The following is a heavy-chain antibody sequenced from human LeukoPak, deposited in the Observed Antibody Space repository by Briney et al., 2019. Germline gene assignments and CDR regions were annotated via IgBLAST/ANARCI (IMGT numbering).Heavy chain of an antibody. CDR1: GFTVISNY. CDR2: ISGSGGST. CDR3: AKEAAAGDPDY. D-gene: IGHD6-13*01. J-gene: IGHJ4*02. Sequence: GGSLRLSCAASGFTVISNYMTWVRQAPGKGLEWVSAISGSGGSTYYADSVKGRFTISRDNSKNTLYLQMNSLRAEDTAVYYCAKEAAAGDPDYWGQGTLVTVSS. V-gene: IGHV3-23*01.